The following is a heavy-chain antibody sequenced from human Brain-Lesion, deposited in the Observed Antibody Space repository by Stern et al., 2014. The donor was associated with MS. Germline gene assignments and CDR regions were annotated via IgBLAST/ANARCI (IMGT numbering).Heavy chain of an antibody. CDR3: ARSEGFWSGSHSYHYDLDV. Sequence: VQLVQSGGGVVQPGRSLRLPCAASGFTFSSYAMHWVRQAPGKGLEWVAFISYDGSDEYYVDSVKGRFTISRDNSKNTLYLQMNSLRTEDAAVYYCARSEGFWSGSHSYHYDLDVWGQGTTVTVSS. V-gene: IGHV3-30-3*01. CDR1: GFTFSSYA. J-gene: IGHJ6*02. CDR2: ISYDGSDE. D-gene: IGHD3-3*01.